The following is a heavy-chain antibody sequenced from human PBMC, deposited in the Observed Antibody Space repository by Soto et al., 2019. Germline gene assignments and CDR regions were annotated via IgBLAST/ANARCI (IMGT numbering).Heavy chain of an antibody. CDR3: ARQQRASYYYYGMDV. D-gene: IGHD6-13*01. CDR2: IYTSGST. J-gene: IGHJ6*02. V-gene: IGHV4-4*07. Sequence: SETLPLTCTVSGGSISSYYWSWIRQPAGKGLEWIGRIYTSGSTNYNPSLKSRVTMSVDTSKNQFSLKLSSVTAADTAVYYCARQQRASYYYYGMDVWGQGTTVTVSS. CDR1: GGSISSYY.